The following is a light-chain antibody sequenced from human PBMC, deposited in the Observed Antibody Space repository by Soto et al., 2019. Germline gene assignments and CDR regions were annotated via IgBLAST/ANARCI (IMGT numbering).Light chain of an antibody. CDR2: GAS. Sequence: EIVMTQSPATLSVSPGERATLSCRAAQSVGTRLAWYQHKTGQAPRLLISGASSRATGIPDRFTGSGSETPFTLTISRLEPEDFALYYCQHYQSGHPITFGQGTKVDI. J-gene: IGKJ1*01. CDR1: QSVGTR. V-gene: IGKV3-20*01. CDR3: QHYQSGHPIT.